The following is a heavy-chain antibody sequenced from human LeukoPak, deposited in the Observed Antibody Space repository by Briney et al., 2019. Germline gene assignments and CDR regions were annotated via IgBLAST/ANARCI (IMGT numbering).Heavy chain of an antibody. Sequence: ASVKVSCKASGYTFTAYYLHWVRQAPGQGLEWMGRINPNTGGTNYAQKFQGRVTMTRDTSISTAYMELSRLRYDDTAVYYCARFVKDTVRGGNYYYYMDVWGKGTTVTVSS. CDR2: INPNTGGT. J-gene: IGHJ6*03. D-gene: IGHD3-10*01. CDR1: GYTFTAYY. V-gene: IGHV1-2*06. CDR3: ARFVKDTVRGGNYYYYMDV.